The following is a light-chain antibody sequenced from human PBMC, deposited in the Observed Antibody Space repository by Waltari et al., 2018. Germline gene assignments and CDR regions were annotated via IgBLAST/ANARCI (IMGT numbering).Light chain of an antibody. CDR2: DAS. J-gene: IGKJ4*01. CDR3: QQHDNLPLT. CDR1: QSVRTH. Sequence: ETVLTQSPATLSLSPGERATLSCRASQSVRTHFAWYQQKPGQPPRLLIYDASKRVTGLPARFSGSGSGTEFTLTISSLEPEDFGVYYCQQHDNLPLTFGGGTKVEIK. V-gene: IGKV3-11*01.